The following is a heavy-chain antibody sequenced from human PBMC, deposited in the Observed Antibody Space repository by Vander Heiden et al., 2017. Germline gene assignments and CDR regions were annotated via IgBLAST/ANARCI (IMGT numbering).Heavy chain of an antibody. V-gene: IGHV1-69*01. CDR1: GGTFSSYA. CDR2: IIPIFGTA. CDR3: ARDPGTYYYDSSGYQYYYYYGMDV. J-gene: IGHJ6*02. D-gene: IGHD3-22*01. Sequence: QVQLVQSGAEVKKPGSSVKVSCKASGGTFSSYAISWVRQAPGQGLEWMGGIIPIFGTANYAQKFQGRVTITADESTSTAYMELSSLRSEDTAVYYCARDPGTYYYDSSGYQYYYYYGMDVWGQGTTVTVSS.